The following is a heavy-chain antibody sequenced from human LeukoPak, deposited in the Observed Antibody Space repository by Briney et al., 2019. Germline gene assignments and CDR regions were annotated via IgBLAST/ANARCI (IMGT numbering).Heavy chain of an antibody. CDR3: ARSVSWGLLVRDDAFDI. Sequence: SETLSLTCTVSGGSISSYHWIWIRQPPGKGLEWIGCIHYSGSTNYNPSLKSRVTTSVDTSKKQFSLKLRSVTAADTAVYYCARSVSWGLLVRDDAFDIWGQGTMVTVSS. D-gene: IGHD2-21*01. CDR1: GGSISSYH. J-gene: IGHJ3*02. V-gene: IGHV4-59*08. CDR2: IHYSGST.